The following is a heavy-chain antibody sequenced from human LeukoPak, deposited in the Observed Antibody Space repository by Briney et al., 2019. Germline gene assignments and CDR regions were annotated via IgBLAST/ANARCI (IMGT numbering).Heavy chain of an antibody. Sequence: GGSLRLSCVASGFTFDDYAMHWVRHGPGKGLEWVSGISSNGGSIGYADSVRGRFTISRDNSQNTLYLQMNSLRVEDTAVYYCANVYDTSGVRGNYWGQGTLVTVST. V-gene: IGHV3-9*01. J-gene: IGHJ4*02. CDR1: GFTFDDYA. D-gene: IGHD3-22*01. CDR3: ANVYDTSGVRGNY. CDR2: ISSNGGSI.